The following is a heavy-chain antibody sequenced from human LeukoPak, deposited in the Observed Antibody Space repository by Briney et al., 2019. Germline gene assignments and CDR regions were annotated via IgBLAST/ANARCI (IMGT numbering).Heavy chain of an antibody. CDR3: AREDGDGYNLNWFDP. CDR1: GGSISSSSYY. J-gene: IGHJ5*02. D-gene: IGHD5-24*01. V-gene: IGHV4-39*07. Sequence: PSETLSLTCTVSGGSISSSSYYWGWIRQPPGKGLEWIGSIYYSGSTYYNPSLKSRVTISVDTSKNQFSLKLSSVTAADTAVYYCAREDGDGYNLNWFDPWGQGTLVTVSS. CDR2: IYYSGST.